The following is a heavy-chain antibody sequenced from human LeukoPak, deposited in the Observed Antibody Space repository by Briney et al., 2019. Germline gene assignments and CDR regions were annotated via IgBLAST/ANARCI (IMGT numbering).Heavy chain of an antibody. CDR1: GGSFSGSY. V-gene: IGHV4-34*01. CDR3: ARYVAVAGTIKWFDP. CDR2: INHSGGT. Sequence: SETLSPTCAVYGGSFSGSYWSWIRQPPGKGLEWIGEINHSGGTNYNPSLKSRVTISVDTSKNQCSLKLSSVTAADTAVYYCARYVAVAGTIKWFDPWGQGTLVTVSS. J-gene: IGHJ5*02. D-gene: IGHD6-19*01.